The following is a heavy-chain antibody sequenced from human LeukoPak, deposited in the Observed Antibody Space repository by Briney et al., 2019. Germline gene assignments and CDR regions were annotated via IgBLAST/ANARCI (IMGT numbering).Heavy chain of an antibody. D-gene: IGHD3-9*01. V-gene: IGHV3-23*01. CDR2: ISGSGGST. Sequence: GGSLRLSCAASGFTFSSYAMSWVRQAPGKGLEWVSAISGSGGSTYYADSVKGRFTISRDNSKNTLYLQMNSLRAEDTAVYYCAKDRGPYDILTGYYGPYYVDYWGQGTLVTVSS. J-gene: IGHJ4*02. CDR3: AKDRGPYDILTGYYGPYYVDY. CDR1: GFTFSSYA.